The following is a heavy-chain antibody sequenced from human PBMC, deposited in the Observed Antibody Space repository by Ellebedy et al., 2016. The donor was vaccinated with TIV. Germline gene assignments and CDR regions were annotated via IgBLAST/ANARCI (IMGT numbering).Heavy chain of an antibody. CDR2: IWYDGSNK. J-gene: IGHJ4*02. CDR1: GGSFSGYF. V-gene: IGHV3-33*08. Sequence: LSLTCAVSGGSFSGYFWTWVRQAPGKGLEWVAVIWYDGSNKYYADSVKGRFTISRDNSKNTLYLQMNSLRAEDTAVYSCATDKGAITTTLYFDYWGQGTLVTVSS. D-gene: IGHD1-1*01. CDR3: ATDKGAITTTLYFDY.